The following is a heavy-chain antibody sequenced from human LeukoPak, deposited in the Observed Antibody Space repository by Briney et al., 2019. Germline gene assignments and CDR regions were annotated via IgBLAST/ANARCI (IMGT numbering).Heavy chain of an antibody. CDR3: AELVITMIGGV. J-gene: IGHJ6*04. CDR2: ISSSSSTI. CDR1: GFTFSSYS. V-gene: IGHV3-48*01. D-gene: IGHD3-10*02. Sequence: GGSLRLSCAASGFTFSSYSMNWVRQAPGKGLEWVSYISSSSSTIYYADSVKGRFTISRDNAKNSLYLQMNSLRAEDTAVYYCAELVITMIGGVWGKGTTVTISS.